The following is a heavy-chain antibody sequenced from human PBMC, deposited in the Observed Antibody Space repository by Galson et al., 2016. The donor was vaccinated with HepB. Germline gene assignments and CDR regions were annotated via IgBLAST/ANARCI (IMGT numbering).Heavy chain of an antibody. V-gene: IGHV3-33*01. J-gene: IGHJ6*01. CDR3: ARDAQQLLRGYYYGMDV. CDR2: IWYTGSSE. Sequence: SLRLSCAASGFTFSKYGMHWVRQAPVKGLAWVAGIWYTGSSENYADSGKGRFIIFRDNSRNTLYLEMHSLRAEDTAVYYCARDAQQLLRGYYYGMDVWGQGTTVTVSS. CDR1: GFTFSKYG. D-gene: IGHD1-1*01.